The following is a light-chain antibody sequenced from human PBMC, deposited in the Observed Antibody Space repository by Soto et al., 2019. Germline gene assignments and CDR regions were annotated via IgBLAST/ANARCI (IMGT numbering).Light chain of an antibody. V-gene: IGKV1-27*01. Sequence: DIQITQSPSSLSASVGDRVTITCRASQGISYYLAWYQQKPGKAPKLLIYTASTLHSGVPSRFSGSGSGTDFTLTISSLQPEDVATYYCQKYNSAPWTFGQGTKVDIK. CDR2: TAS. CDR1: QGISYY. J-gene: IGKJ1*01. CDR3: QKYNSAPWT.